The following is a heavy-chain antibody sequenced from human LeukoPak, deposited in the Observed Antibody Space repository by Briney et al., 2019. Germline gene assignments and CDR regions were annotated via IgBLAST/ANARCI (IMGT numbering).Heavy chain of an antibody. D-gene: IGHD2-21*01. CDR3: ARASDSPYYMDV. Sequence: ASVKVSCKASGYTFTSYDINWVRQATGQGLEWMGWMNPNSGNTGYAQKFQGRVTITRNTSISTAYMELSSLRSEDTAVYYCARASDSPYYMDVWGKGTTVTVSS. CDR1: GYTFTSYD. CDR2: MNPNSGNT. J-gene: IGHJ6*03. V-gene: IGHV1-8*03.